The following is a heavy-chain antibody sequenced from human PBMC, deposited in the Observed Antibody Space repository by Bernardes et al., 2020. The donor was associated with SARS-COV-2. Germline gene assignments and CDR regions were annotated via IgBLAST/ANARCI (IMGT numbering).Heavy chain of an antibody. J-gene: IGHJ5*02. CDR2: FDPEDGET. V-gene: IGHV1-24*01. CDR3: ATSTALGATDWFDP. Sequence: ASVKVSCKVSGYTLTELSMHWVRQAPGKGLEWMGGFDPEDGETIYAQKFQGRVTMTEDTSTDTAYMELSSLRSEDTAVYYCATSTALGATDWFDPWGQGTLVTVSS. CDR1: GYTLTELS. D-gene: IGHD1-26*01.